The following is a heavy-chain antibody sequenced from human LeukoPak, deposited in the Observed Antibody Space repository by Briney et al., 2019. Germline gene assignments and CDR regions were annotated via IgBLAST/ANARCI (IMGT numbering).Heavy chain of an antibody. D-gene: IGHD6-13*01. CDR3: AKGSVAAAAIFDY. J-gene: IGHJ4*02. V-gene: IGHV3-23*01. CDR1: GSTFSNYA. Sequence: PGGSLRLSCAASGSTFSNYAMSWVRQAPGKGLEWVSAITGSGGSTYYADSAKGRFTISRDNSKNTLYLQMNSLRAEDTAVYYCAKGSVAAAAIFDYWGQGTLVTVSS. CDR2: ITGSGGST.